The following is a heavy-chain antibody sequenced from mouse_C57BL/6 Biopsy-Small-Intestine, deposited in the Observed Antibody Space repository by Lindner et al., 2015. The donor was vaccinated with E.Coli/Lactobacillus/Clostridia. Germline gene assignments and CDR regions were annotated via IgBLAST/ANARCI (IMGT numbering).Heavy chain of an antibody. CDR3: ARDIRGTRAFDH. CDR1: GYIFTTYN. Sequence: SVKVSCKASGYIFTTYNVHWVRQAPGQTLEWMGIINPSDGSTIYAQKFQGRVTMTRDTSTTTFYMELSSLRYEDTAVFYCARDIRGTRAFDHWGQGTLVTVSS. D-gene: IGHD3-3*01. V-gene: IGHV1-18*01. J-gene: IGHJ4*01. CDR2: INPSDGST.